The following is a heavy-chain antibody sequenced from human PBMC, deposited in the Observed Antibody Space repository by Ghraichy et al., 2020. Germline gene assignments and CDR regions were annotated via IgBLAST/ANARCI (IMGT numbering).Heavy chain of an antibody. V-gene: IGHV3-23*01. D-gene: IGHD6-6*01. CDR3: AKDQVGRIVARDAFDI. CDR2: ISGSGGST. CDR1: GFTFSSYA. Sequence: GVLNISCAASGFTFSSYAMSWVRQAPGKGLEWVSVISGSGGSTYYADSVKGRFTISRDNSKSTLYLQMNSLRAEDTAVYYCAKDQVGRIVARDAFDIWGQGTMVTVSS. J-gene: IGHJ3*02.